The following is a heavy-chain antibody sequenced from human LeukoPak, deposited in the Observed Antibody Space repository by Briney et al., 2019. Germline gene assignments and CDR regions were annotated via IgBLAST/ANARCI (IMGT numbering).Heavy chain of an antibody. CDR1: GFAFSSYG. CDR2: IWYDGSNK. CDR3: ARDWGKGDY. Sequence: GGSLRLSCAASGFAFSSYGMHWVRQAPGKGLEWVSLIWYDGSNKYYADSVKGRFTISRDNSKNTLYLQMNSLRAEDTAVYYCARDWGKGDYWGQGTLVTVSS. D-gene: IGHD3-16*01. J-gene: IGHJ4*02. V-gene: IGHV3-33*01.